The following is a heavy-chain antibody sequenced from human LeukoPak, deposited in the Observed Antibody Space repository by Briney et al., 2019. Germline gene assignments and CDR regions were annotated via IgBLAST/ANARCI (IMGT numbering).Heavy chain of an antibody. Sequence: GGSLRLSCAASGFTFSSYGMHWVRQAPGKGLEWVANIKQDGSEKYYVDSVKGRFTISRDNAKNSLYLQMNSLRAEDTAVYYCARERRAPTPYYYYYMDVWGKGTTVTVSS. J-gene: IGHJ6*03. CDR1: GFTFSSYG. V-gene: IGHV3-7*01. CDR2: IKQDGSEK. CDR3: ARERRAPTPYYYYYMDV.